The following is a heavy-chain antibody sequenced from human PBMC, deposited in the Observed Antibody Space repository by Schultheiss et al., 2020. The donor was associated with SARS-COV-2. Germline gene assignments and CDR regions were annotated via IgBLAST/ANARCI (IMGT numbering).Heavy chain of an antibody. Sequence: SETLSLTCTVSGGSISSYYWSWIRQPPGKGLEWIGSIYYSGSTYYNPSLKSRVTISVDTSKNQFSLKLSSVTAADTAVYYCASLTMIVVANDYWGQGTLVTVSS. J-gene: IGHJ4*02. CDR2: IYYSGST. V-gene: IGHV4-59*05. CDR3: ASLTMIVVANDY. D-gene: IGHD3-22*01. CDR1: GGSISSYY.